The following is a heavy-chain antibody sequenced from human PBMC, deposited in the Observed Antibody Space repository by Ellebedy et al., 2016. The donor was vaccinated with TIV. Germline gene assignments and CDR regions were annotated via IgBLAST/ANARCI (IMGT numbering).Heavy chain of an antibody. CDR3: ASRGVAVQGADY. Sequence: GESLKISCAASGFTFSSYAMSWVRQAPGEGLEWVSIISGSGGNTYYADSVKGRFTISRDNSKNTLYLQMNRLRAEDTAVYYCASRGVAVQGADYWGQGTLVTVSS. CDR2: ISGSGGNT. J-gene: IGHJ4*02. D-gene: IGHD3-10*01. CDR1: GFTFSSYA. V-gene: IGHV3-23*01.